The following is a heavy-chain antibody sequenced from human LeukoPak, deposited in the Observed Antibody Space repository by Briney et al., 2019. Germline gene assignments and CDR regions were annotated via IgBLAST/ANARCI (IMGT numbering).Heavy chain of an antibody. J-gene: IGHJ4*02. CDR1: GFTFSSYS. CDR3: AGVDFWSGYSFGY. V-gene: IGHV3-21*01. D-gene: IGHD3-3*01. CDR2: ISSSSSYI. Sequence: GGSLRLSCAASGFTFSSYSMNWVRQAPGKELEWVSSISSSSSYIYYADSVKGRFTISRDNAKNSLYLQMNSLRAEDTAVYYCAGVDFWSGYSFGYWGQGTLVTVSS.